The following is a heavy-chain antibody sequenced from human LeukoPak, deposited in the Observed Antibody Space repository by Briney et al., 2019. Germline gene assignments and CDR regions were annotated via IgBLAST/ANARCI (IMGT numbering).Heavy chain of an antibody. CDR1: GGSISSGGYS. CDR2: IYHSGST. J-gene: IGHJ4*02. CDR3: ARKTRKGFDY. Sequence: SQTLSLTCAVSGGSISSGGYSWSWTRQPPGKGLEWIGYIYHSGSTYYNPSLKSRVTISVDRSKNQFSLKLSSVTAADTAVYYCARKTRKGFDYWGQGTLVTVSS. V-gene: IGHV4-30-2*01.